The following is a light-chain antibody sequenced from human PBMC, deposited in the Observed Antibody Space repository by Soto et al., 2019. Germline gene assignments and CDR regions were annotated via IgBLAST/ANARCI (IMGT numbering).Light chain of an antibody. CDR3: QQHNGWPLT. CDR1: QTLNNY. J-gene: IGKJ4*01. Sequence: EIVMTQSQATLSVFPGETATLSCRASQTLNNYLAWYQQKPGQAPRLLIYGVSTRATGIPARFSGSGSGTEFTLAVNNLQSEDSAVYYCQQHNGWPLTFGAGTKVEIK. V-gene: IGKV3-15*01. CDR2: GVS.